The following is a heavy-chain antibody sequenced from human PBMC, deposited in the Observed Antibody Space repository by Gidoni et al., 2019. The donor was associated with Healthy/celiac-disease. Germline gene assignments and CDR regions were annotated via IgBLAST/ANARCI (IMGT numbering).Heavy chain of an antibody. V-gene: IGHV3-21*01. CDR2: ISSSSSYI. Sequence: EVQLVESGGGLVKPGGSLRLSCAASGFTFSSYSMNWVRQAPGKGLEWVSSISSSSSYIYYADSVKGRFTISRDNAKNSLYLQMNSLRAEDTAVYYCARGILGYCSGGSCYSDWFDPWGQGTLVTVSS. CDR3: ARGILGYCSGGSCYSDWFDP. D-gene: IGHD2-15*01. J-gene: IGHJ5*02. CDR1: GFTFSSYS.